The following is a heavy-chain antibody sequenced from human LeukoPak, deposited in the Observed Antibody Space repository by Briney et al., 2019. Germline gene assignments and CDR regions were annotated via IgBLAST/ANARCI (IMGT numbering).Heavy chain of an antibody. D-gene: IGHD2-2*02. CDR1: GFTFSSYA. J-gene: IGHJ4*02. Sequence: PGGSLRLSCAASGFTFSSYAMSWVRQAPGKGLEWVSAISGSGGSTYYADSVKGRFTISRDNSKNTLYLQMNSLRAEDTAVYYCAKQGVVYRSPSSGFWGQGTLVTVSS. V-gene: IGHV3-23*01. CDR3: AKQGVVYRSPSSGF. CDR2: ISGSGGST.